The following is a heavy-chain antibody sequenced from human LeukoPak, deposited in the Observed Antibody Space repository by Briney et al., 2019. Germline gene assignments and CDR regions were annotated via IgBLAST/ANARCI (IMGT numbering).Heavy chain of an antibody. V-gene: IGHV4-59*08. J-gene: IGHJ4*02. D-gene: IGHD6-13*01. Sequence: SETLSLTCTVSSGSISFSYWSWIRQPPGKGLEWIGYIHYSGSTNYNPSLKSRVTISVDTSKNQLSLKLTSVTAADTAVYYCARLRAAPGEAHFDSWGQGTLVTVSS. CDR3: ARLRAAPGEAHFDS. CDR1: SGSISFSY. CDR2: IHYSGST.